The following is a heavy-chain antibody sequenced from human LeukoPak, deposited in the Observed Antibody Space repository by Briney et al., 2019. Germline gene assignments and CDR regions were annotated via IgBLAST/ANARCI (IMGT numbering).Heavy chain of an antibody. V-gene: IGHV3-33*06. D-gene: IGHD2-2*01. J-gene: IGHJ4*02. CDR1: GFTFSHYA. CDR2: IWCDGSHD. Sequence: GGSLRLSCAASGFTFSHYAMHWVRQAPGKGLEWVAVIWCDGSHDTYTDSVKGRFTVSRDNFKNVLHLQMNRLRVEDTAVYYCAKEGDYCSSSGCHKRGIDYWGQGTLVTVSS. CDR3: AKEGDYCSSSGCHKRGIDY.